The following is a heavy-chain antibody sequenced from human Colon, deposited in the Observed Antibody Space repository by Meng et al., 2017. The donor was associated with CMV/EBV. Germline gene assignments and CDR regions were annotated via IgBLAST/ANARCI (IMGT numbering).Heavy chain of an antibody. CDR1: GFMFSDHA. CDR3: AAITAATVTLYGMDV. CDR2: IKSKIDGGTT. Sequence: LTGAASGFMFSDHAMSWVRQAPGKGLEWIGRIKSKIDGGTTDYAAPVKGRFSLSRDDSKNTLYLQMNSLKTEDTAVYYCAAITAATVTLYGMDVWGLGTTVTVSS. J-gene: IGHJ6*02. D-gene: IGHD6-13*01. V-gene: IGHV3-15*01.